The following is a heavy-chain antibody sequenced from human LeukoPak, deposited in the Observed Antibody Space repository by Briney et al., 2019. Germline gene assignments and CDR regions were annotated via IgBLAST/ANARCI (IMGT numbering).Heavy chain of an antibody. CDR2: FDPEDGET. V-gene: IGHV1-24*01. CDR3: ATDDRNPRTTGAFDI. D-gene: IGHD1-14*01. Sequence: GASVKVSCKVSGYTLTELSMHWVRQAPGKGLEWMGGFDPEDGETIYAQKFQGRVTMTEDTSTDTAYMELSSLRSEGTAVYYCATDDRNPRTTGAFDIWGQGTMVTVSS. J-gene: IGHJ3*02. CDR1: GYTLTELS.